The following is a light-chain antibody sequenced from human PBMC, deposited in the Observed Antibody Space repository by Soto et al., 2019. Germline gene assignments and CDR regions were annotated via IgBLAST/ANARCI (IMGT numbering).Light chain of an antibody. V-gene: IGKV3-20*01. CDR2: GAS. CDR3: QQYGSSPLT. J-gene: IGKJ4*01. CDR1: QSVSSSY. Sequence: EIVLTQSPGTLSLSPGERATLSCRASQSVSSSYLAWYQQKPGQAPRLLIYGASSRATGIPDRFSGSGSGTGFTLTISRLEPEDFAVYDCQQYGSSPLTFGGGTKVEIK.